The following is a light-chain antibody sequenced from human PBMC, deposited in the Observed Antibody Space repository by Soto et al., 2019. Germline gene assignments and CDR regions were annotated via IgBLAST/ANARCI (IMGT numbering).Light chain of an antibody. Sequence: QSALTQPPSASGSPGQSVTISCTGTSSDVGDYNYVSWYQQHSGKAPKLMIYEVSKRPSGVPDRFSGSKSGNTASLTVSGLQAEDEADYYCSSYAGSNNFVFGGGTKLTVL. CDR3: SSYAGSNNFV. J-gene: IGLJ2*01. CDR2: EVS. CDR1: SSDVGDYNY. V-gene: IGLV2-8*01.